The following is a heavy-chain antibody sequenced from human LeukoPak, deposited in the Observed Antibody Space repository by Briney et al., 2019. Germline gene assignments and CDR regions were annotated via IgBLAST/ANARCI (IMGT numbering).Heavy chain of an antibody. CDR1: GGSISSYY. CDR3: ARMILLWLRAPHDAFDI. D-gene: IGHD5-18*01. J-gene: IGHJ3*02. V-gene: IGHV4-59*01. CDR2: IYYSGST. Sequence: SETLSLTCTVSGGSISSYYWSWIRQPAGKGLEWIGYIYYSGSTNYNPSLKSRVTISVDTSKNQFSLKLSSVTAADTAVYYCARMILLWLRAPHDAFDIWGQGTMVTVSS.